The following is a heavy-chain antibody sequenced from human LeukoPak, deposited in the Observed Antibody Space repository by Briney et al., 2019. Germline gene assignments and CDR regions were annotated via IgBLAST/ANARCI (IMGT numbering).Heavy chain of an antibody. J-gene: IGHJ6*03. Sequence: GGSLRLSCAASGFTFSSYAMSWVRQAPGKGLEWVSAISGSGGSTYYADSVKGRFTISRDNSKNTLYLQMNSLRAEDTAVYYCAKVGYCSSTSCSSYMDVWGKGTTVTVSS. D-gene: IGHD2-2*01. CDR3: AKVGYCSSTSCSSYMDV. CDR1: GFTFSSYA. V-gene: IGHV3-23*01. CDR2: ISGSGGST.